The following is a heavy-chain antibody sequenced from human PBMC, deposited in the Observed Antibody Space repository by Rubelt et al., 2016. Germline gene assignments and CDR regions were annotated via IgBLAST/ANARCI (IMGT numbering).Heavy chain of an antibody. V-gene: IGHV1-18*01. D-gene: IGHD4-23*01. Sequence: QVQLVQSGAEVKKPGASVKVSCKASGYTFTSYGISWVRQAPGQGLERMGWISAYNGNTNYAQKLQGRVTMTTDTSTRTAYMELRSLRSDDTAVYYCARDVGGNSVLYYFDYWGQGTLVTVSS. CDR2: ISAYNGNT. J-gene: IGHJ4*02. CDR1: GYTFTSYG. CDR3: ARDVGGNSVLYYFDY.